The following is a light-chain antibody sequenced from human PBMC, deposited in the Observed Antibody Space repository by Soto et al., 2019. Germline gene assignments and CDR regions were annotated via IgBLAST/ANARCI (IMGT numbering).Light chain of an antibody. J-gene: IGKJ1*01. CDR3: QQYNSAWT. Sequence: DIQLTQSPSFLSASVGDRVTITCRASQAISSYLAWYQQKPGKAPKVLISAASTLQSGVPSRFSGSGSGTEFTLTINTLQPDDFATYYCQQYNSAWTFGQGTKVEFK. CDR1: QAISSY. CDR2: AAS. V-gene: IGKV1-9*01.